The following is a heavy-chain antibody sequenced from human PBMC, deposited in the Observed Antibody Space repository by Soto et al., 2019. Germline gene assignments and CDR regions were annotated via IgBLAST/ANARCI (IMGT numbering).Heavy chain of an antibody. CDR3: ARDVCLSYYDSSGYYNWLDP. D-gene: IGHD3-22*01. CDR2: ISPNSGGT. CDR1: GYTFTDYY. J-gene: IGHJ5*02. Sequence: ASVKVSCKASGYTFTDYYIHWVRQAPGQGLEWMGWISPNSGGTNYAQKFQGGVTLTRDASISTAYMELSRLRSDDTAVYYYARDVCLSYYDSSGYYNWLDPWGQGTLVTVSS. V-gene: IGHV1-2*02.